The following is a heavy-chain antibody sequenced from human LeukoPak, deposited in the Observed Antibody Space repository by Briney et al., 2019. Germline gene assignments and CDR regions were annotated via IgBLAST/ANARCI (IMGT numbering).Heavy chain of an antibody. Sequence: GRSLRLSCAASGFTFDDYAMHWVRHAPGKGLEWVSGISWNSGSIGYADSVKGRFTISRDNAKNSLYLQMNSLRAEDTALYYCARRYCSGGSCYLGVGFDYWGQGTLVTVSS. D-gene: IGHD2-15*01. J-gene: IGHJ4*02. CDR2: ISWNSGSI. CDR1: GFTFDDYA. V-gene: IGHV3-9*01. CDR3: ARRYCSGGSCYLGVGFDY.